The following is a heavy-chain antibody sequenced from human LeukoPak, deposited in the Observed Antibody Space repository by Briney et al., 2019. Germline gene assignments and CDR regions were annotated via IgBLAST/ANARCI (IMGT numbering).Heavy chain of an antibody. CDR2: INHSGST. CDR1: GGSFSGYY. CDR3: ARGPTYYYGSGSYYPPRNWFDP. J-gene: IGHJ5*02. D-gene: IGHD3-10*01. Sequence: SETLSLTCAVYGGSFSGYYWSWIRQPPGKGLEWTGEINHSGSTNYNPSLKSRVTISVDTSKNQFSLKLSSVTAADTAVYYCARGPTYYYGSGSYYPPRNWFDPWGQGTLVTVSS. V-gene: IGHV4-34*01.